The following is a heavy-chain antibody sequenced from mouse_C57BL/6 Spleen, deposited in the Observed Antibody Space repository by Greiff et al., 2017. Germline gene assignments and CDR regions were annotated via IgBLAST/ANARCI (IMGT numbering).Heavy chain of an antibody. D-gene: IGHD2-4*01. CDR2: ISNGGGST. CDR1: GFTFSDYY. J-gene: IGHJ4*01. Sequence: EVKLVESGGGLVQPGGSLKLSCAASGFTFSDYYMYWVRQTPEKRLEWVAYISNGGGSTYYPDTVKGRFTISRDNAKKTLYLQMSRLKSEDTAMYYCARTPYDYDDGYYAMDYWGQGTSVTVSS. CDR3: ARTPYDYDDGYYAMDY. V-gene: IGHV5-12*01.